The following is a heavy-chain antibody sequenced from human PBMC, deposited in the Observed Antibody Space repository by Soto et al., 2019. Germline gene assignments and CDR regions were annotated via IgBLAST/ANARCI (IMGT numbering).Heavy chain of an antibody. V-gene: IGHV1-58*02. CDR3: AADHGAIFGVVYQCDY. J-gene: IGHJ4*02. Sequence: QMQLVQSGPEVKKPGTSVKVSCKASGFTFTSSAMQWVRQARGQRLEWIGWIVVGSGNTNYAQKFQERVTITRDMSTSTAYMELSSLRSEDTAVYYCAADHGAIFGVVYQCDYWGQGTLVTVSS. CDR1: GFTFTSSA. CDR2: IVVGSGNT. D-gene: IGHD3-3*01.